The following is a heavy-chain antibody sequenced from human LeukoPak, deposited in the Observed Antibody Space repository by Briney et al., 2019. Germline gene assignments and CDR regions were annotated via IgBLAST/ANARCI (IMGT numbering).Heavy chain of an antibody. CDR1: GFTFRDSA. CDR2: VSSSGANT. V-gene: IGHV3-23*01. D-gene: IGHD3-16*02. CDR3: ARDMELST. Sequence: GGSLRLSCSASGFTFRDSAMTWVRQAPGKGLEWVSLVSSSGANTYYPDSVKGRFSVSRDNAKDTLYLQVNSLRAEDTAIYYCARDMELSTWGKGTMVSVSS. J-gene: IGHJ3*01.